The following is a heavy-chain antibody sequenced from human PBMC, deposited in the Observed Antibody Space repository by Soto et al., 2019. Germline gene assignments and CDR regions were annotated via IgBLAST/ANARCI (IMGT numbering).Heavy chain of an antibody. D-gene: IGHD6-19*01. J-gene: IGHJ4*02. CDR1: GFTFSSYS. CDR3: ARGPDSSGWYEDY. Sequence: QVQLVESGGGVVQPGRSLRLSCAASGFTFSSYSMHWVRQAAAKGLEWVAVIWYDGSNKYYADSVKGRFTISRDNSKNTLYLQMNSLRAEDTAVYFCARGPDSSGWYEDYWGQGTLVTVSS. V-gene: IGHV3-33*01. CDR2: IWYDGSNK.